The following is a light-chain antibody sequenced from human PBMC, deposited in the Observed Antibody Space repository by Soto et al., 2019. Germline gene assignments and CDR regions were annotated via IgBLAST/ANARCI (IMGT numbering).Light chain of an antibody. CDR1: SSGVGGYNY. V-gene: IGLV2-11*01. CDR2: DVS. Sequence: QSAVTQPRSVSGSPGQSVTISCTGTSSGVGGYNYVSWYQQHPGKAPKLMIYDVSKRPSGVPDRFSGSKSGNTASLTISGLQSEDEADYYCCSYAGSYTYVFGTGTKVTVL. J-gene: IGLJ1*01. CDR3: CSYAGSYTYV.